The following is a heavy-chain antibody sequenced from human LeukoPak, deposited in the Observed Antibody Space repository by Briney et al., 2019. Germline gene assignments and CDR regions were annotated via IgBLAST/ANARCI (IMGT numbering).Heavy chain of an antibody. CDR3: ARGLYWNFDAFDI. J-gene: IGHJ3*02. CDR2: INHSGST. Sequence: SKTLSLTCAVYGGSFSGYYWSWIRQPPGKGLEWIGEINHSGSTNYNPSLKSRVTISVDTSKNQFSLKLSSVTAADTAVYYCARGLYWNFDAFDIWGQGTMVTVSS. V-gene: IGHV4-34*01. D-gene: IGHD1-7*01. CDR1: GGSFSGYY.